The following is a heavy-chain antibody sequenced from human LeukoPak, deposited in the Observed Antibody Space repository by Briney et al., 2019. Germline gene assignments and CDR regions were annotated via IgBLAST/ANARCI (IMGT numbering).Heavy chain of an antibody. CDR3: ARHHTAGWRVLDV. D-gene: IGHD6-19*01. V-gene: IGHV4-39*01. CDR1: GGSISSGGYS. Sequence: SETLSLTCAVSGGSISSGGYSWSWIRQPPGKGLEWIGSIYYSGSTYYNPSLKSRVTISVDTSKNQFSLKLSSVTAADTAVYYCARHHTAGWRVLDVWGQGTTVTVSS. CDR2: IYYSGST. J-gene: IGHJ6*02.